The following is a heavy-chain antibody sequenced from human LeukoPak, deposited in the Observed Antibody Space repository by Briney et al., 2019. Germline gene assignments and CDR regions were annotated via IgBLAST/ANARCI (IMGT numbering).Heavy chain of an antibody. CDR2: ISSSGSTI. CDR3: ARVLLWFGAVDY. Sequence: PGGSLRLSCAASGFTFSSYEMNWVRQAPGKGLEWVSYISSSGSTIYYADSVKGRFTISRDNAKNSLYLQMNSLRAEDTAVYYCARVLLWFGAVDYWGQGTLVTVSS. CDR1: GFTFSSYE. D-gene: IGHD3-10*01. V-gene: IGHV3-48*03. J-gene: IGHJ4*02.